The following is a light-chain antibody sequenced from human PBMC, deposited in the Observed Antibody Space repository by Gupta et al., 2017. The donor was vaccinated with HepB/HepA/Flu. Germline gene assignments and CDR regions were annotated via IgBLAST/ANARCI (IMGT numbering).Light chain of an antibody. CDR3: QQYGSSPLYT. J-gene: IGKJ2*01. CDR2: DAS. Sequence: ENVLTQSPGTLSWSAGERATLSCRASRSLSSSQLAWYQQKPGQAPRLLIYDASYRATGIPDRFSGSESGTDFTLTISRLEPEDFAVYYCQQYGSSPLYTFGQGTKVEIK. V-gene: IGKV3-20*01. CDR1: RSLSSSQ.